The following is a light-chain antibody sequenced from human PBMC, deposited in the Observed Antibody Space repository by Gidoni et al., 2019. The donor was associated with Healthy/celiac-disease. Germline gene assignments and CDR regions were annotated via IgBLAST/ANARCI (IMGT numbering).Light chain of an antibody. V-gene: IGKV1-9*01. CDR1: QGISSY. CDR2: AAS. CDR3: QQLNSYRLT. Sequence: DTQLTQSPSFLSASVVDRVTITCRASQGISSYLAWYQQKPGKAPKLLIYAASTLQSGVPSRFSGSGSGTEFTLTISSLQPEDFATYYCQQLNSYRLTFGGGTKVEIK. J-gene: IGKJ4*01.